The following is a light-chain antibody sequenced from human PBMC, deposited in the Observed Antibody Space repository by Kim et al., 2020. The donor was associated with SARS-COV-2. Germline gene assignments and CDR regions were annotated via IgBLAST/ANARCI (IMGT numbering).Light chain of an antibody. Sequence: PGRSITIPCTGTSSDVGGYNYVSWYQQLPGKVPKLMIYDVFKRPPGVSNRFSGSKSDNTASLTISGLQAEDEADYYCSSYTFGSAIFGGGTKLTVL. V-gene: IGLV2-14*03. CDR3: SSYTFGSAI. CDR1: SSDVGGYNY. J-gene: IGLJ2*01. CDR2: DVF.